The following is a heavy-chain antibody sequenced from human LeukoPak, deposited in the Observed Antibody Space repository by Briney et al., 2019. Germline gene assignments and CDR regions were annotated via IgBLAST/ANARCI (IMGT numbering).Heavy chain of an antibody. Sequence: AGGSLRLSCAASGFTLDDYAMHWVRQAPGKGLEWVSGISWNSGSIGYADSVKGRFTISRDNAKNSLYLQMNSLRAEDTALYYCAKGGQWLFDYWGQGTLVTVSS. CDR1: GFTLDDYA. CDR2: ISWNSGSI. V-gene: IGHV3-9*01. J-gene: IGHJ4*02. D-gene: IGHD6-19*01. CDR3: AKGGQWLFDY.